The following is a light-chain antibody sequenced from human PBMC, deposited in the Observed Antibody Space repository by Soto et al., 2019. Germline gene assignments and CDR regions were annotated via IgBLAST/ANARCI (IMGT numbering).Light chain of an antibody. J-gene: IGKJ4*01. CDR3: QHYGSSPLT. CDR1: QSVSSSY. Sequence: EIVLTQSPGTLSLSPGERATLSCRASQSVSSSYLAWYQQKPGQAPRLLIYDASSRATGIPDRFSGSGSGTDFTLTISRLEPEAFAVYYCQHYGSSPLTFGGGTKVDIK. CDR2: DAS. V-gene: IGKV3-20*01.